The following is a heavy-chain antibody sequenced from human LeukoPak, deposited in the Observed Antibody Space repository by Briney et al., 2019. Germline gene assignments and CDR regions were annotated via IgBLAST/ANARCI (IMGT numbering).Heavy chain of an antibody. CDR3: ARDKKTTVTTNNWFDP. J-gene: IGHJ5*02. CDR2: ISAYKGNT. CDR1: GYTFTSYG. V-gene: IGHV1-18*01. D-gene: IGHD4-17*01. Sequence: VASVKVSCKASGYTFTSYGISWVRQAPGQGLEWMGWISAYKGNTNYAQKLQSRVTITTDTSTSTTYMELRSLRSDDTAVYYCARDKKTTVTTNNWFDPWGQGTLVTVSS.